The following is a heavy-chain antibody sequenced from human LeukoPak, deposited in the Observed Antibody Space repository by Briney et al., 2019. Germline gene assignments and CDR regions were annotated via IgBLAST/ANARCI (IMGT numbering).Heavy chain of an antibody. V-gene: IGHV3-9*01. CDR3: AKVIHVSGWGSRSLDF. Sequence: PGGSLRLSCAASGFTFDDYAMHWVRQVPGKGLEWVSGISWNSASIGYAGSMKGRFTISRDNAKNSLFLQMNSLRVEDTALYYCAKVIHVSGWGSRSLDFWGQGTLVTVSS. J-gene: IGHJ4*02. D-gene: IGHD3-10*01. CDR2: ISWNSASI. CDR1: GFTFDDYA.